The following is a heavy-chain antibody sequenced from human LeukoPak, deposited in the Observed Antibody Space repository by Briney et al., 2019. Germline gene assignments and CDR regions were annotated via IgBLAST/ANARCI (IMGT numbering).Heavy chain of an antibody. J-gene: IGHJ4*02. CDR2: ISAYNGNT. D-gene: IGHD3-9*01. V-gene: IGHV1-18*01. Sequence: ASVKVSCKASGGTFSSYAISWVRQAPGQGLEWMGWISAYNGNTNYAQKLQGRVTMTTDTSTSTAYMELRSLRPDDTAVYYCARYYDILTGPYYFDYWGQGTLVTVSS. CDR1: GGTFSSYA. CDR3: ARYYDILTGPYYFDY.